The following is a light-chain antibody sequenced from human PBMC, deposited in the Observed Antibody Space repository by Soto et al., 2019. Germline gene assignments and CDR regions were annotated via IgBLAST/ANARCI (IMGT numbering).Light chain of an antibody. J-gene: IGLJ1*01. CDR2: DVN. CDR3: SSYTSSAPFYV. CDR1: STDVDGYDY. Sequence: QSVLTQPASVSGSPGQSITISCTGASTDVDGYDYVSWYQQHPGQAPNLMIYDVNNRPSGVSYRFSGSKSGDTASLTISGLQAEDDADYYCSSYTSSAPFYVFGTGTKVTVL. V-gene: IGLV2-14*03.